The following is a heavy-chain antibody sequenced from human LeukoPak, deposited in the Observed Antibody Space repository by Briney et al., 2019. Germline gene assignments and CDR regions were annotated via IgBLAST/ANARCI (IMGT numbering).Heavy chain of an antibody. V-gene: IGHV4-39*07. D-gene: IGHD7-27*01. CDR1: GGSIRSVSYY. CDR3: ARAWGDYYYYMGV. J-gene: IGHJ6*03. CDR2: IYYSGST. Sequence: SETLSLTCTVSGGSIRSVSYYWGWIRQPPGKGLEWIGSIYYSGSTYYNVSLKSRGTISVDTSKNQFSLDLSSVTAADTAVYYCARAWGDYYYYMGVWGKGTAVTVSS.